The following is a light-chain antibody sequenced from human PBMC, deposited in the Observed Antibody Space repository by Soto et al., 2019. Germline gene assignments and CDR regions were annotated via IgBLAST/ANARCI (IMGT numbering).Light chain of an antibody. J-gene: IGKJ1*01. CDR1: QGISNY. CDR2: KAS. V-gene: IGKV1-5*03. Sequence: DIQXTQXPSSLSASVGDRVTITCRASQGISNYLAWYQQKPGKAPKLLIYKASTLKSGVPSRFSGSGSGTEFTLTISSLQPDDFATYYCQHYNSYSEAFGQGTKVDIK. CDR3: QHYNSYSEA.